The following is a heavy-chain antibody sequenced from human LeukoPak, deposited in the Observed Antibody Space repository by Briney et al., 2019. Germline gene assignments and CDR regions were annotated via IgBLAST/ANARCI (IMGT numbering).Heavy chain of an antibody. V-gene: IGHV3-48*03. D-gene: IGHD3-10*01. J-gene: IGHJ4*02. CDR1: GFTFSSYE. Sequence: GRSLRLSCAASGFTFSSYEMNWVRQAPGKGLEWVSYISSSGSTIYYADSVKGRFTISRDNAKNSLYLQMNSLRAEDTAVYYCARGSYYGSGSYYTPHYFDYWGQGTLVTVSS. CDR3: ARGSYYGSGSYYTPHYFDY. CDR2: ISSSGSTI.